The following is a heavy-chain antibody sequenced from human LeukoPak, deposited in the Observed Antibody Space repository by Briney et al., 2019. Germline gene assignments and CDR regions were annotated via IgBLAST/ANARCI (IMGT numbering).Heavy chain of an antibody. Sequence: SETLSLTCTVSGGSISSYYWSWIRQPPGKGLEWIGYIYYSGSTNYNPSLKSRVTISVDTSKNQFSLKLSSVTAADTAVYYCARVSGYSGYDFFDYWGQGTLVTVSS. CDR1: GGSISSYY. CDR2: IYYSGST. CDR3: ARVSGYSGYDFFDY. D-gene: IGHD5-12*01. J-gene: IGHJ4*02. V-gene: IGHV4-59*12.